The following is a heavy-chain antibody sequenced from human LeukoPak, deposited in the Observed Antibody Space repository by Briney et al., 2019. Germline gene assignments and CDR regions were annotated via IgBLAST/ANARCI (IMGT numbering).Heavy chain of an antibody. Sequence: PGGSLRLSCAASGFTFSSYAMSWVRQAPGKGLEWVSAISGSGGSTYYADSVKGRFTISRDNSKNTLYLQMNSLRAEDTAVYYCAKEGGLYDILTGSRYRSHWYFDLWGRGTLVTVSS. D-gene: IGHD3-9*01. J-gene: IGHJ2*01. V-gene: IGHV3-23*01. CDR2: ISGSGGST. CDR1: GFTFSSYA. CDR3: AKEGGLYDILTGSRYRSHWYFDL.